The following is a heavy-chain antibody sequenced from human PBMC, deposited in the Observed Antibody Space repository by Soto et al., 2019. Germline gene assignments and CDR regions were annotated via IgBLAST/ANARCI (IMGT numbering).Heavy chain of an antibody. CDR1: GGTFSSYA. J-gene: IGHJ3*02. CDR2: IIPMFGTA. CDR3: ARMARWELADALDI. V-gene: IGHV1-69*06. Sequence: QVQLVQSGAEVKKPGSSVKVSCKASGGTFSSYAITWVRQAPGQGLEWMGGIIPMFGTAKYAQKFQGRVTITADKSTSTAYLEVTSLRSEDTAVYFCARMARWELADALDIWGQGTMVTVSS. D-gene: IGHD1-26*01.